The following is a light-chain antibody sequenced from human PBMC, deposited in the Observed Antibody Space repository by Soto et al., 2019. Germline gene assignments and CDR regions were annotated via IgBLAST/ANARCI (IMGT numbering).Light chain of an antibody. Sequence: SYELTQPPSVSVAPGLTARITCGGNNIGTKRVHWYQQKPGQAPVFVLYDHADRPSGIPERFSGSNSGNTATLTISRVEAGDEADYYCQVWDSSSDHRVFGGGTQLTVL. V-gene: IGLV3-21*02. CDR1: NIGTKR. CDR3: QVWDSSSDHRV. CDR2: DHA. J-gene: IGLJ2*01.